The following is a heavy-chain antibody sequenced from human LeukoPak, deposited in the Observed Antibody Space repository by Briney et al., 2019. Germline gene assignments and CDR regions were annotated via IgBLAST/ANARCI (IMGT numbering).Heavy chain of an antibody. CDR2: FSSRTSNI. D-gene: IGHD6-19*01. V-gene: IGHV3-21*01. CDR3: ARDSSGWSRDY. CDR1: GFTFSSYS. J-gene: IGHJ4*02. Sequence: GGSLRLSCAASGFTFSSYSMSWVRQAPGKGLESVSSFSSRTSNIYYADSVRGRFTISRDNAKNSLYLQMNSLRAEDTAVYYCARDSSGWSRDYWGQGTLVTVSS.